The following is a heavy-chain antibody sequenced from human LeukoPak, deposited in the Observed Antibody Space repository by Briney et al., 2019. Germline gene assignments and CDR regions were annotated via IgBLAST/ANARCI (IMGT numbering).Heavy chain of an antibody. CDR3: ARKIGDSGSYPD. CDR2: FDPEDGET. CDR1: GYTLTELS. Sequence: ASVKVSCKVSGYTLTELSMHWVRQAPGKGLEWMGGFDPEDGETIYAQKFRGRVSMTRDTSISTVYLELSSLKFEDTAVYYCARKIGDSGSYPDWGQGTLVTVSS. V-gene: IGHV1-24*01. D-gene: IGHD3-10*01. J-gene: IGHJ4*02.